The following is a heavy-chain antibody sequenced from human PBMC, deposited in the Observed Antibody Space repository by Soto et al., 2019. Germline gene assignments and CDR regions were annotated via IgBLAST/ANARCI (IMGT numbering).Heavy chain of an antibody. J-gene: IGHJ6*02. D-gene: IGHD2-2*01. CDR1: GFTFSSYA. V-gene: IGHV3-30-3*01. CDR3: AREEEGVVVPAAIWAYYYYGMDV. Sequence: QSGGSLRLSCADSGFTFSSYAMHWVRQAPGKGLEWVAVISYDGSNKYYADSVKGRFTISRDNSKNTLYLQMNSLRAEDTAVYYCAREEEGVVVPAAIWAYYYYGMDVWGQGTTVTV. CDR2: ISYDGSNK.